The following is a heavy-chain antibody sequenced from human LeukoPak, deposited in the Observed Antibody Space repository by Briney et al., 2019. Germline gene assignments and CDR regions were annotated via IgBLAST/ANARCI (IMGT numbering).Heavy chain of an antibody. D-gene: IGHD6-19*01. Sequence: GGSLRLSCAASGFTFSSYAMSWVRQAPGKGLEWVSAISGSGGSTYYADSVKGRFTISRDNSKNTLFLQMNRLRAEDTAVYYCAKVGPPYSRGWSIELDYWGQGTLVTVSS. CDR2: ISGSGGST. CDR3: AKVGPPYSRGWSIELDY. CDR1: GFTFSSYA. J-gene: IGHJ4*02. V-gene: IGHV3-23*01.